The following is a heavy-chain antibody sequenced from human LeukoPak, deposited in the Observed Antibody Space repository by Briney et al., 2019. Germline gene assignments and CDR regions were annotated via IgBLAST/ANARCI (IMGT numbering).Heavy chain of an antibody. Sequence: ASVRVSCKASGYTFTSYGISWVRQAPGQGLECMGWISAYNGNTNYAQKLQGRVTMTTDTSTSTAYMELRSLRSDDTAVYYCARGSHCYDSSDYPREDYWGQGTLVTVSS. CDR1: GYTFTSYG. CDR2: ISAYNGNT. CDR3: ARGSHCYDSSDYPREDY. J-gene: IGHJ4*02. V-gene: IGHV1-18*01. D-gene: IGHD3-22*01.